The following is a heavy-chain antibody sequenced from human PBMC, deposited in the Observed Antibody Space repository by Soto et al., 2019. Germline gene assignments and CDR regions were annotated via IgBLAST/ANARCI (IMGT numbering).Heavy chain of an antibody. D-gene: IGHD5-12*01. CDR1: GYTFTSYG. CDR3: ARALIRPQVATIDY. V-gene: IGHV1-69*04. CDR2: ISPNLGIA. Sequence: ASVKVSCKASGYTFTSYGISWVRQAPGQGLEWMGRISPNLGIANYAQKFQGRVTITTDTSTSTAYMELSSLRSEDTAVYYCARALIRPQVATIDYWAQGTLVTVSS. J-gene: IGHJ4*02.